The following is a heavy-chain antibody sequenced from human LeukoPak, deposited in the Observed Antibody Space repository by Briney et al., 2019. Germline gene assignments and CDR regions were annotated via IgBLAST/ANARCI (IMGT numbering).Heavy chain of an antibody. CDR1: GFTFSSYG. J-gene: IGHJ6*02. V-gene: IGHV3-33*01. Sequence: GGSLRLSCAASGFTFSSYGMHWVRQAPGKGLEWVAVIWYGGSNKYYADSVKGRFTISRDNSKNTLYLQMNSLRAEDTAVYYCARVTVDYYYGMDVWGQGTTVTVSS. D-gene: IGHD2-15*01. CDR2: IWYGGSNK. CDR3: ARVTVDYYYGMDV.